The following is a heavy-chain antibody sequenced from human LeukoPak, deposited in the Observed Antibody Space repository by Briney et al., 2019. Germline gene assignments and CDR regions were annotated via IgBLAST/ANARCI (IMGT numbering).Heavy chain of an antibody. V-gene: IGHV1-18*01. D-gene: IGHD6-19*01. CDR1: GYTFTSYG. CDR2: ISGYNGNT. Sequence: ASVKVSCKASGYTFTSYGISWVRQAPGQGLEWMGWISGYNGNTKYAQKLQGRVTMTTDTSTSTAYMEVRSLRSDDTAVYYCARDKRGIAVAGSDYWGQGTLVTVSS. CDR3: ARDKRGIAVAGSDY. J-gene: IGHJ4*02.